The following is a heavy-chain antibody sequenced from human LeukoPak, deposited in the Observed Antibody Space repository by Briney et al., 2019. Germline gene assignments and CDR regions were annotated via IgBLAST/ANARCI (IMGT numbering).Heavy chain of an antibody. CDR1: GGSISSYY. V-gene: IGHV4-4*07. Sequence: SETLSLTCTVSGGSISSYYWSWIRQPAGKGLDWIGRIYTSGSTNYNPSLKSRVTMSVDTSKNQFSLKLSSVTAADTAVYYCASSQWLASYYYYGMDVWGQGTTVTVSS. CDR3: ASSQWLASYYYYGMDV. J-gene: IGHJ6*02. D-gene: IGHD5-12*01. CDR2: IYTSGST.